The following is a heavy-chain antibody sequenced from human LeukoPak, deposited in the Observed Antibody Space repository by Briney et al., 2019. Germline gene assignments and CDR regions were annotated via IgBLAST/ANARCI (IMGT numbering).Heavy chain of an antibody. CDR1: GGSFSGYY. CDR2: INHSGST. J-gene: IGHJ4*02. V-gene: IGHV4-34*01. Sequence: SETLSLTCAVYGGSFSGYYWSWIRQPPGKGLEWIGEINHSGSTNYNPSLKSRVTISVDTSKNQFSLKLSSVTAADTAVYYCARTARYFDYWGQGTLVTVSS. CDR3: ARTARYFDY.